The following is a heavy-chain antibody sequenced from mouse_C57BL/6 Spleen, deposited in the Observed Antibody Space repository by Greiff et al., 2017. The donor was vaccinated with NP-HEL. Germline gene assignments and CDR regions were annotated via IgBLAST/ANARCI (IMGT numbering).Heavy chain of an antibody. V-gene: IGHV1-64*01. CDR2: IHPNSGST. CDR3: ANYGSSPAWFAY. CDR1: GYTFTSYW. Sequence: QVQLQQPGAELVKPGASVKLSCKASGYTFTSYWMHWVKQRPGQGLEWIGMIHPNSGSTNYNEKFKSKATLTVDKSSSTAYMQLSSLTSEDSAVYYCANYGSSPAWFAYWGQRTLVTVSA. J-gene: IGHJ3*01. D-gene: IGHD1-1*01.